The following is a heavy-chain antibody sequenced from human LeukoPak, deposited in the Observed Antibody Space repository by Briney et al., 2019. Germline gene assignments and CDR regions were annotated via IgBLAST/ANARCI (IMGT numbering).Heavy chain of an antibody. CDR2: IYYSGST. CDR3: ARGGTMVRGVNFDY. J-gene: IGHJ4*02. V-gene: IGHV4-59*12. D-gene: IGHD3-10*01. Sequence: SETLSLTCTVSGGSISSYYWSWIRQPPGKGLEWIGYIYYSGSTNYNPSLKSRVTISVDKSKNQFSLKLSSVTAADTAVYYCARGGTMVRGVNFDYWGQGTLVTVSS. CDR1: GGSISSYY.